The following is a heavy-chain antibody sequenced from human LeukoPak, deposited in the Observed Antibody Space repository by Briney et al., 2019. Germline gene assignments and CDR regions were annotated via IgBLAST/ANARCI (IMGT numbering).Heavy chain of an antibody. V-gene: IGHV1-18*01. Sequence: ASVKVSCKASGYTFTSYGISWVRQAPGQGLEWMGWISAYNGNTNYAQKLQGRVTMTTDTSTSTAYMELRSLRSDDTAVYYCARRLIAVAGSAYYYYIDVWGKGTTVTVSS. CDR2: ISAYNGNT. J-gene: IGHJ6*03. D-gene: IGHD6-19*01. CDR3: ARRLIAVAGSAYYYYIDV. CDR1: GYTFTSYG.